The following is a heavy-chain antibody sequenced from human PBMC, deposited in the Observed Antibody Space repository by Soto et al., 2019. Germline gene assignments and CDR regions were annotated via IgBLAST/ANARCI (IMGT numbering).Heavy chain of an antibody. D-gene: IGHD6-6*01. CDR2: IYPGDSDT. V-gene: IGHV5-51*01. Sequence: GESLKISCKGSGYSFTSYWLGWVRQMPGKGPEWMGIIYPGDSDTRYSPSFQGQVTIAADKSISTAYLQWSSLKASDTAMYYCASHQAARSPTNTKNWFDPWGQGTLVTVSS. CDR3: ASHQAARSPTNTKNWFDP. J-gene: IGHJ5*02. CDR1: GYSFTSYW.